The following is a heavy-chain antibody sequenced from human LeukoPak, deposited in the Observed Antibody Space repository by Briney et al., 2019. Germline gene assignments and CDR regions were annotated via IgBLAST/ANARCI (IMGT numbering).Heavy chain of an antibody. D-gene: IGHD2-2*01. CDR2: IYYSGST. CDR1: GGSISSGGYY. J-gene: IGHJ5*02. Sequence: SETLSLTCTVSGGSISSGGYYWSWIRQHPGKGLEWIGYIYYSGSTYYNPSLKSRVTITVDTSKNQFSLKLSSVTAADTAVYYCAREDGGPYCSSTSCRNWFDPWGQGTLVTVSS. V-gene: IGHV4-31*03. CDR3: AREDGGPYCSSTSCRNWFDP.